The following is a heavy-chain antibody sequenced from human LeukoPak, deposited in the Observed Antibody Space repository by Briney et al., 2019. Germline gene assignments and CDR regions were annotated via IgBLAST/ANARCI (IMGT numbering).Heavy chain of an antibody. CDR1: GFTFSSYA. CDR2: ISGSGGTT. Sequence: GGSLRLSCVASGFTFSSYAMSWVRQAPGKGPEWVSDISGSGGTTYYAESVKGRFTISRDNSKNTLYLQMNSLRAEDTALYYCAKSWQYNWFDSWGQGTLATVSS. D-gene: IGHD5-12*01. CDR3: AKSWQYNWFDS. J-gene: IGHJ5*01. V-gene: IGHV3-23*01.